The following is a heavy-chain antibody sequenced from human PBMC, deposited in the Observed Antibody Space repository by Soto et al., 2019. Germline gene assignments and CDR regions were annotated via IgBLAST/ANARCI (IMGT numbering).Heavy chain of an antibody. CDR2: IIPIFGTA. J-gene: IGHJ4*02. V-gene: IGHV1-69*13. Sequence: ASVKVSCKASGGTFSSYAISWVRQAPGQGLEWMGGIIPIFGTANYAQKFQGRVTITADESTSTPYMELSSLRSEDTAVYYCARGRYCSGGSCYCDYWGQGTLVTVSS. CDR1: GGTFSSYA. CDR3: ARGRYCSGGSCYCDY. D-gene: IGHD2-15*01.